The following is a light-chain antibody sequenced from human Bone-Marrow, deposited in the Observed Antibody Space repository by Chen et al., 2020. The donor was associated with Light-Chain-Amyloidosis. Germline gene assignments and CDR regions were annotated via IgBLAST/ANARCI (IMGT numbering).Light chain of an antibody. V-gene: IGKV1-39*01. Sequence: DIQMTQSPPSLSASVGDRATITCRASQDIVTYLNWYQQKPGKAPNLLIYSTANLQSGVPSRFSGSGSGTDFTLTISSLQPEDAATYYCQQSYSIPLFTFGPGTKVDIK. J-gene: IGKJ3*01. CDR3: QQSYSIPLFT. CDR1: QDIVTY. CDR2: STA.